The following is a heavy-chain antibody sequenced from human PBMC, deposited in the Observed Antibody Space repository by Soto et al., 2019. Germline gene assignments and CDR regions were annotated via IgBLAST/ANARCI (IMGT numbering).Heavy chain of an antibody. CDR2: ISAYNGNT. CDR3: ASDSPPPRE. V-gene: IGHV1-18*01. J-gene: IGHJ4*02. CDR1: GYTFTSYG. Sequence: QVQLVQSGAEVKKPGASVKVSCKASGYTFTSYGISWVRQAPGQGLEWMGWISAYNGNTNYAQKLQDRVTMTTDTPTSTAYLELASLGAYDTAEYYCASDSPPPREWGEGTLFTVS.